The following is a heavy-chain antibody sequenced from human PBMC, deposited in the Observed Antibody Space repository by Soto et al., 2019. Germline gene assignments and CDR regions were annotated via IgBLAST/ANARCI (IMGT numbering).Heavy chain of an antibody. CDR1: GFTFGPYW. Sequence: EVQLVESGGGLVQPGGSLRLSCAASGFTFGPYWMTWVRQAPGKGLEWVAKIKPDGSEKYYVDSVKDRFTISRDNTKTSLYLQMNSLRAEDTAVYYCARPYTVAGSSYWCFDLWGRGTLVTVSS. J-gene: IGHJ2*01. V-gene: IGHV3-7*01. CDR2: IKPDGSEK. CDR3: ARPYTVAGSSYWCFDL. D-gene: IGHD3-16*01.